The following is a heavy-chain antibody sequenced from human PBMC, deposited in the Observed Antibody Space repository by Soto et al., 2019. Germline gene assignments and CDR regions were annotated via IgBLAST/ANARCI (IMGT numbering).Heavy chain of an antibody. CDR3: ASSLLVGYGLEGESD. CDR1: GYTFTSYG. J-gene: IGHJ4*02. CDR2: ISAYNGNT. V-gene: IGHV1-18*01. D-gene: IGHD5-18*01. Sequence: QVQLVQSGAEVKKPGASVKVSCKASGYTFTSYGISWVRQAPGQGLEWMGWISAYNGNTNYAQKLQGRVTMTTDTSTSTAYMELRSLISDDRAVYYCASSLLVGYGLEGESDWGQGTLVTVSS.